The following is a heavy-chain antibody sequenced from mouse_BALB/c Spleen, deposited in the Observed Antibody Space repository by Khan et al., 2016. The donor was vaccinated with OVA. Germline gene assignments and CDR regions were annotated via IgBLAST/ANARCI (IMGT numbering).Heavy chain of an antibody. CDR3: ARRVDI. D-gene: IGHD1-3*01. V-gene: IGHV2-9*02. CDR1: EFSLTSYG. CDR2: IWAGGST. J-gene: IGHJ2*01. Sequence: QVQLQESGPGLVAPSQSLSITCTVSEFSLTSYGVHWVRQPPGKGLEWLGVIWAGGSTNYNSALISRLSISKDNSKSQVFLKMDRLQADDTAMYYCARRVDIWGQGTTLTVSS.